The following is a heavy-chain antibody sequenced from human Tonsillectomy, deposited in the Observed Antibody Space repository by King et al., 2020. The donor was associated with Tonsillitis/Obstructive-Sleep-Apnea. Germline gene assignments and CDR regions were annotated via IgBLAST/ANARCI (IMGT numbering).Heavy chain of an antibody. CDR3: ARGQFCSGGTCYDNWFDP. D-gene: IGHD2-15*01. J-gene: IGHJ5*02. V-gene: IGHV3-30*04. CDR1: GFTFSSFA. CDR2: ISYDGNNK. Sequence: VQLVESGGGVVQPGRSLRLSCTASGFTFSSFAMHWVRQAPDKGLEWVAVISYDGNNKYYADSVKGRFTISLDNSKNTLYLQMNSLRTEDTAVYYCARGQFCSGGTCYDNWFDPWGQGTLVTVSS.